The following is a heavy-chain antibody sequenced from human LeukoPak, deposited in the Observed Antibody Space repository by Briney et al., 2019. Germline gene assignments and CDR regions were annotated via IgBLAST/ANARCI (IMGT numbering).Heavy chain of an antibody. CDR1: GFTFSSYG. CDR3: ASGIYDFWSGYYPSFDY. D-gene: IGHD3-3*01. J-gene: IGHJ4*02. V-gene: IGHV3-33*08. Sequence: GGSLRLSCAASGFTFSSYGMHWVRQAPGKGLEWVAVIWYDGSNKYYADSVKGRFTISRDNSKNTLYLQMNSLRAEDTAVYYCASGIYDFWSGYYPSFDYWGQGTLVTVSS. CDR2: IWYDGSNK.